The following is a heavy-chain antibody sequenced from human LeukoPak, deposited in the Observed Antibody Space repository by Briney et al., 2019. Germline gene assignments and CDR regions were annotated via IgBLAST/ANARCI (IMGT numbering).Heavy chain of an antibody. D-gene: IGHD4-17*01. J-gene: IGHJ6*03. CDR2: IKQDGSEK. Sequence: GGSLRLSCAASGFTFSSYRMSWVRQAPGKGLEWVANIKQDGSEKHYVDSVKGRFTISRDNAKNSLYLQMNSLRAEDTAVYYCARAGRTEDYGEYYYYYYYMDVWGKGTTVTVSS. CDR1: GFTFSSYR. V-gene: IGHV3-7*01. CDR3: ARAGRTEDYGEYYYYYYYMDV.